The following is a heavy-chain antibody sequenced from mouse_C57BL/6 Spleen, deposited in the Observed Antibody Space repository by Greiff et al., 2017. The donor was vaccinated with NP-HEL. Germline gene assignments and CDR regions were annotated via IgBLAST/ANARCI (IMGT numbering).Heavy chain of an antibody. CDR1: GFNIKNTY. Sequence: EVQLQQSVAELVRPGASVKLSCTASGFNIKNTYMHWVKQRPEQGLEWIGRIDPANGNTKYAPKFQGKATITADTSSNTAYLQLSSLTSEATAFYYCARYDYSNPAWFAYWGQGTLVTVSA. CDR2: IDPANGNT. J-gene: IGHJ3*01. V-gene: IGHV14-3*01. CDR3: ARYDYSNPAWFAY. D-gene: IGHD2-5*01.